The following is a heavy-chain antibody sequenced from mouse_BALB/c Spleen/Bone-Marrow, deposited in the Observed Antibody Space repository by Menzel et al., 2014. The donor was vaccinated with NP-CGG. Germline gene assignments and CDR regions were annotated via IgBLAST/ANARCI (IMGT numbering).Heavy chain of an antibody. J-gene: IGHJ2*01. CDR3: ATRFITTAGY. D-gene: IGHD1-2*01. Sequence: EVNLVESGPELVKPGASVKISCKASGYTFTDYNMHWVKQSHGKSLEWIGYIYPYNGGTGYNQKFKSKATLTVDNSSSTAYMELRSLTSEDSAVYYCATRFITTAGYWGQGTTLTVSS. CDR2: IYPYNGGT. CDR1: GYTFTDYN. V-gene: IGHV1S29*02.